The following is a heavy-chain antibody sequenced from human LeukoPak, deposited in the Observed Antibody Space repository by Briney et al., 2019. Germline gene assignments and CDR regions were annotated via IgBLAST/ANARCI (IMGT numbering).Heavy chain of an antibody. CDR2: K. Sequence: GGSPRLSCAASGFSFSSYSIHWVRQAPGKGLEWVAVKNFALSVKGRFAISRDNSKNTLFLQMNNLRSEDTALYYCVSPTADYPFLYYFDSWGQGTLVTVSS. CDR3: VSPTADYPFLYYFDS. D-gene: IGHD5-12*01. V-gene: IGHV3-30*09. CDR1: GFSFSSYS. J-gene: IGHJ4*02.